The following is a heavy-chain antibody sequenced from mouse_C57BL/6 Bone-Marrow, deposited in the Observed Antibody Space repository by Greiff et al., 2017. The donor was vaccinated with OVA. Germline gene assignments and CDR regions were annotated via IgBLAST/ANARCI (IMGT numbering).Heavy chain of an antibody. Sequence: QVQLQQSGAELARPGASVKLSCKASGYTFTSYGISWVKQRTGQGLEWIGEIYPRSGNTYYNEKFKGKATLTADNSSSTAYMELRSLTSEDSAVYFCARLPYYYGSSYYYAMDYWGQGTSVTVSS. CDR1: GYTFTSYG. D-gene: IGHD1-1*01. CDR3: ARLPYYYGSSYYYAMDY. J-gene: IGHJ4*01. V-gene: IGHV1-81*01. CDR2: IYPRSGNT.